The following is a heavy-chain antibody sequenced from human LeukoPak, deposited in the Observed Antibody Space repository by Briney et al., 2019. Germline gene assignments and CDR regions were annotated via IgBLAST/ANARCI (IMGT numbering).Heavy chain of an antibody. V-gene: IGHV4-59*08. D-gene: IGHD3-22*01. CDR2: IYYSGST. CDR1: GGSISSYY. J-gene: IGHJ4*02. Sequence: SETLSLTCTVSGGSISSYYWSWIRQPPGKGLEWIGYIYYSGSTNYNPSLKSRVTMSVDTSKNQFSLTLTFVTAADTAVYYCARHVGSGFHYWGQGTLVTVSS. CDR3: ARHVGSGFHY.